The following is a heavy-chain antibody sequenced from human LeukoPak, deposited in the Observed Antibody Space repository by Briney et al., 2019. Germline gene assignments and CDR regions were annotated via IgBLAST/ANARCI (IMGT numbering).Heavy chain of an antibody. D-gene: IGHD2-2*01. CDR3: TRVVPAVSGMDV. V-gene: IGHV3-73*01. Sequence: GGSLRLSCAASGFTLSDSSLHWVRQASGKGLEWVGRIRSKAYSYATAYAASVKGRFTISRDDSKNTAYLQMNSLNTEDTAVYYCTRVVPAVSGMDVWGQGTTVTVSS. J-gene: IGHJ6*02. CDR1: GFTLSDSS. CDR2: IRSKAYSYAT.